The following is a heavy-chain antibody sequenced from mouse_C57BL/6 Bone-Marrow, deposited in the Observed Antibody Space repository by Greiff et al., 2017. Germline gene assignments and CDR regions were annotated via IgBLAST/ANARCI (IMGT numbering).Heavy chain of an antibody. CDR3: ARSKRRSEPVAY. CDR2: IHPNSGST. V-gene: IGHV1-64*01. CDR1: GYTFTSYW. Sequence: QVQLQQPGAELVKPGASVKLSCKASGYTFTSYWMHWVKQRPGQGLEWIGMIHPNSGSTNYNEKFKSKATLTVDKSSSTAYMQLSSLTSEDSAVYYCARSKRRSEPVAYWGQGTLVTVAA. J-gene: IGHJ3*01.